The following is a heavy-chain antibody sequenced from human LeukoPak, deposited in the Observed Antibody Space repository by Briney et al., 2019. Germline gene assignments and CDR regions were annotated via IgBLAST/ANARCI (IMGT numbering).Heavy chain of an antibody. V-gene: IGHV3-30-3*01. CDR2: ISYDGSNK. J-gene: IGHJ4*02. CDR3: AKDRLPSGYDCYFDY. CDR1: GFTFSSYA. D-gene: IGHD5-12*01. Sequence: SGGSLRLSCAASGFTFSSYAMHWVRQAPGKGLEWVAVISYDGSNKYYADSVKGRFTISRDNSKNTLYLQMNSLRAEDTAVYYCAKDRLPSGYDCYFDYWGQGTLVTVSS.